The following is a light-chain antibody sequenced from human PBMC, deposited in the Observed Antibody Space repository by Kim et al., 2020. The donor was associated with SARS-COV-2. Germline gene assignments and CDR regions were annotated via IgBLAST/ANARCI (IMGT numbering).Light chain of an antibody. Sequence: DIQMTQSPSSLSASVGDRVTITCRASQTISDYLNWYKQKPGKAPELLTSGASSLRSGVPSRFSGSGSGTEFTLTIRNLQREDFATYYCQQTYSLPYTFDRGTKLEI. J-gene: IGKJ2*01. V-gene: IGKV1-39*01. CDR1: QTISDY. CDR2: GAS. CDR3: QQTYSLPYT.